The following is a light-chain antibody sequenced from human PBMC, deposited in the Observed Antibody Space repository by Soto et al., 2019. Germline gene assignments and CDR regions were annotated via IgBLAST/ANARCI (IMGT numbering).Light chain of an antibody. J-gene: IGKJ1*01. CDR1: QSVSSN. CDR3: QQYNNWPPSWT. V-gene: IGKV3-15*01. Sequence: EIVMTQSPATLSVSPGERATRSCRASQSVSSNLAWYQQKPGQAPRLLIYLASTRATGIPARFSGSGSGTEFTLTISSLQSEDFAVYYCQQYNNWPPSWTFGQGTKVDIK. CDR2: LAS.